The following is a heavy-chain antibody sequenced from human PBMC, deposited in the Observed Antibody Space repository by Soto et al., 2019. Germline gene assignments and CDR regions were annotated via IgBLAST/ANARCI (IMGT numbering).Heavy chain of an antibody. J-gene: IGHJ4*02. CDR3: ATHMVRGVIRLSPFDY. CDR1: GGTFSSYA. V-gene: IGHV1-69*13. D-gene: IGHD3-10*01. CDR2: IIPIFGTA. Sequence: SVKVSCKASGGTFSSYAISWVRQAPGQGLEWMGGIIPIFGTANYAQKFQGRVTITADESTSTAYMELSSLRSEDTAVYYCATHMVRGVIRLSPFDYWGQGTLVTVSS.